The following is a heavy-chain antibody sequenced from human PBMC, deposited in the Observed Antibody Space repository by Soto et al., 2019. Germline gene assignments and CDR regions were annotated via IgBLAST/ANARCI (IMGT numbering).Heavy chain of an antibody. CDR3: AARGSGGGGGNFRSVWAF. V-gene: IGHV1-69*13. D-gene: IGHD3-16*01. Sequence: ASVKVSCKASGGTFSSYAISWVRQAPGQGLEWMGGIIPIFGAPDYAQKFQGRVTVTADESTSTAYMELSNLRSDDTAVYYCAARGSGGGGGNFRSVWAFGGKGTTDPV. J-gene: IGHJ6*03. CDR1: GGTFSSYA. CDR2: IIPIFGAP.